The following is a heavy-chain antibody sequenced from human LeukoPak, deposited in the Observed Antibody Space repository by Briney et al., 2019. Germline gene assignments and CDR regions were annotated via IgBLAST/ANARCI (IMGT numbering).Heavy chain of an antibody. CDR1: GGSISSYY. CDR2: IYTSGST. V-gene: IGHV4-4*07. D-gene: IGHD3-3*01. J-gene: IGHJ4*02. Sequence: SETLSLTCTVSGGSISSYYWSWIRQPAGKGLEWIGCIYTSGSTNYNPSLKSRVTMSVDTSKNQFSLKLSSVTAADTAVYYCARTYYDFWSGYYVAGYFDYWGQGTLVTVSS. CDR3: ARTYYDFWSGYYVAGYFDY.